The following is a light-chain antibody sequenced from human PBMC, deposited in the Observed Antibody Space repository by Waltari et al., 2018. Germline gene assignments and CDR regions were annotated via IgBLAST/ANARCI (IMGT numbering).Light chain of an antibody. CDR3: SSYTSGSTLWV. Sequence: QSALPHPASVSGSPGQSIPISCTGTSSTSGAFNFVSWYQQHPGTAPKLMIYDVSNRPSGVSDRFSGSKSGNTASLTISGLQAEDEAYYYCSSYTSGSTLWVFGGGTKLTVL. CDR1: SSTSGAFNF. CDR2: DVS. V-gene: IGLV2-14*03. J-gene: IGLJ3*02.